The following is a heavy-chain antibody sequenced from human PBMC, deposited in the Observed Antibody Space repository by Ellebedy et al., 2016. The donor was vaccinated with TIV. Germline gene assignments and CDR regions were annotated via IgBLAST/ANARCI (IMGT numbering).Heavy chain of an antibody. V-gene: IGHV3-53*01. CDR1: GFTFSSYA. CDR3: AGGTVTTWRDSYGMDV. D-gene: IGHD4-17*01. Sequence: GESLKISCAASGFTFSSYAMSWVRQAPGKGLEWVSVIYSGGSTYYADSVKGRFTISRDNSKNTLYLQMNSLRAEDTAVYYCAGGTVTTWRDSYGMDVWGQGTTVTVSS. CDR2: IYSGGST. J-gene: IGHJ6*02.